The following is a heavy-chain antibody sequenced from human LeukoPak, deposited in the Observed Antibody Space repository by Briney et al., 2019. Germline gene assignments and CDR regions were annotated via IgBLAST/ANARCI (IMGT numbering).Heavy chain of an antibody. J-gene: IGHJ4*02. CDR3: AKSRSGGSSGWYMDY. CDR2: ISYDGSNK. D-gene: IGHD6-19*01. CDR1: GFTFSSYG. Sequence: GRSLRLSCAASGFTFSSYGMHWVRQAPGKGLEWVAVISYDGSNKYYADSVKGRFTISRDNSKNTLYLQMNSLRAEDTAVYYCAKSRSGGSSGWYMDYWGQGTLVTVSS. V-gene: IGHV3-30*18.